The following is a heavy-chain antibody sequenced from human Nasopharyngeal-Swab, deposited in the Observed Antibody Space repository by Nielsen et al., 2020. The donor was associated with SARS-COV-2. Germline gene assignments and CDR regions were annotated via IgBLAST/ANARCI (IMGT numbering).Heavy chain of an antibody. J-gene: IGHJ4*02. CDR3: ARREGFCSGGTCYLDY. CDR2: ISTDGSGT. V-gene: IGHV3-74*01. CDR1: RFTFSSYW. Sequence: GESLKISCSASRFTFSSYWMHWVRQLPGKGLVWVSRISTDGSGTNYADSVKGRFTVSRDNAKSTLYLQMNSLRAEDTAVYYCARREGFCSGGTCYLDYWGQGTLVTVSS. D-gene: IGHD2-15*01.